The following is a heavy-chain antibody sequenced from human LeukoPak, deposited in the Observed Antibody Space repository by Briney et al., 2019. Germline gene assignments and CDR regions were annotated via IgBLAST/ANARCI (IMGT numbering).Heavy chain of an antibody. Sequence: GRSLRLSCGASGFSFSLYAMSWVRQAPGKGLEWVSGISGSGDNTYYADSVKGRFTISRDNSKNTLYVQVNSLGTEDTAAYYCAKGSYYDSSGSFYFDYWGQGTLVTVSS. D-gene: IGHD3-22*01. J-gene: IGHJ4*02. CDR1: GFSFSLYA. V-gene: IGHV3-23*01. CDR3: AKGSYYDSSGSFYFDY. CDR2: ISGSGDNT.